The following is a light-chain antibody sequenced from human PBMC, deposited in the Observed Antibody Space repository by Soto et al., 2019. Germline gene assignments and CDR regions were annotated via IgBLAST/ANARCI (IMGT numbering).Light chain of an antibody. V-gene: IGLV2-8*01. CDR3: YSYAGYKGL. CDR1: SSDVGGYNF. CDR2: EVS. Sequence: QSALTQPPSASGSPGQSVTMSCTGTSSDVGGYNFVSWYQQHPGKAPKLMIYEVSKRPSGVPDRFSGSKSGNTASLTVSGLQAEEEADYYCYSYAGYKGLFGGGTKLTVL. J-gene: IGLJ2*01.